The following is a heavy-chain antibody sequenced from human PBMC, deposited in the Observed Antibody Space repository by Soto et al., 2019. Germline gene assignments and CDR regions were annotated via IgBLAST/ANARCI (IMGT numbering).Heavy chain of an antibody. CDR2: INHGGST. J-gene: IGHJ5*02. CDR1: GGSSSAYY. D-gene: IGHD2-2*01. CDR3: ARTSNNWFDP. V-gene: IGHV4-34*01. Sequence: QVQLQQWGAGLLKPSETLSLTCAVYGGSSSAYYWSWIRQPPEKGLEWIGEINHGGSTNYNPSLKSRVTISLDTSKNQFSLNLTSVTAADTAVYYCARTSNNWFDPWGQGTLVTVSS.